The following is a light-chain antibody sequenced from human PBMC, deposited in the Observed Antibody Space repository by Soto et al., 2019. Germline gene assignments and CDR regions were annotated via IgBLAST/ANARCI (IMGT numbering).Light chain of an antibody. CDR3: TSYASGSSHVV. CDR2: DVN. Sequence: QSVLTQPASVSGSPGQSITLSCTGTSSDIGGYDYVSWYQRHPGKAPKLIIYDVNNRPSGVSNRLSGSKSGNTASLTISGLQAEDEADYYCTSYASGSSHVVFGGGTQLTVL. CDR1: SSDIGGYDY. V-gene: IGLV2-14*01. J-gene: IGLJ2*01.